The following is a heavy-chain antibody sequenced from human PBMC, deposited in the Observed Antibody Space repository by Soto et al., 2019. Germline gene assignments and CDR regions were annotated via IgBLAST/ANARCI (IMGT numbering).Heavy chain of an antibody. J-gene: IGHJ6*02. CDR1: GYTFTSYD. CDR2: MNPNSGNT. Sequence: VASVKVSCKASGYTFTSYDINWVRQATGQGLEWMGWMNPNSGNTGYAQKFQGRVTMTRNTSISTAYMELSSLRSEDTAVYYCARGNSWLYYYYGMDVWGQGTTVTVSS. D-gene: IGHD6-13*01. CDR3: ARGNSWLYYYYGMDV. V-gene: IGHV1-8*01.